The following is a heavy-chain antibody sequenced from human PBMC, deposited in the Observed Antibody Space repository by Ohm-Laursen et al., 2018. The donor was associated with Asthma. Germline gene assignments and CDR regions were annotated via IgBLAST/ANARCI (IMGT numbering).Heavy chain of an antibody. CDR2: ISSTSTTM. CDR3: ARDRTNFDF. J-gene: IGHJ4*02. Sequence: SLRLSCTASGFIFSSYSMNWVRQAPGRGLEWLSSISSTSTTMFYADSVKGHFTISRDSAKSSLYLQMNNLRAEDTAVYYCARDRTNFDFWGQGTLVTVSS. V-gene: IGHV3-48*01. D-gene: IGHD1-14*01. CDR1: GFIFSSYS.